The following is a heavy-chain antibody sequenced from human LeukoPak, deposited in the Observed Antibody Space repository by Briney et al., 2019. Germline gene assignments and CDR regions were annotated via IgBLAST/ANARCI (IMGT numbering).Heavy chain of an antibody. J-gene: IGHJ4*02. Sequence: GGSLRLSCVASGFTFSSYSMNWVRQAPGKGLEWVSYISSSSSTIYYADSVRGRFTISRDNARNSLYLQMNSLRDEDTAVYYCARDVDTAMGFGVDYWGRGTLVIVSS. CDR3: ARDVDTAMGFGVDY. CDR1: GFTFSSYS. CDR2: ISSSSSTI. D-gene: IGHD5-18*01. V-gene: IGHV3-48*02.